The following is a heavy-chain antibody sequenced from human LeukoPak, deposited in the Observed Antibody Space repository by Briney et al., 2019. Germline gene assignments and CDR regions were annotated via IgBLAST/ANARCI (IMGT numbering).Heavy chain of an antibody. J-gene: IGHJ4*02. V-gene: IGHV3-13*01. CDR3: ARGENCSGGCCSKSIDY. D-gene: IGHD2-15*01. CDR2: IGTAGDT. CDR1: GFTFSSYD. Sequence: GGSLRLSCAASGFTFSSYDMHWVRQATGKGLEWVSAIGTAGDTYYPGSVKGRFTISRENAKNSLYLQMNSLRAGDTAVYYCARGENCSGGCCSKSIDYWGQGTLVTVSS.